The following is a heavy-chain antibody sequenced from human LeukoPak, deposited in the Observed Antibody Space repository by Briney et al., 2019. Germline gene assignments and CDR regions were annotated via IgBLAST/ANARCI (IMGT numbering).Heavy chain of an antibody. J-gene: IGHJ4*02. V-gene: IGHV3-23*01. D-gene: IGHD6-6*01. CDR1: GFTFSTHA. Sequence: PGGALRLSCAASGFTFSTHAMSWVRQAPGKGLERVSAISGCGGSTYYADSVKGRFTISRDNSNNTLYLQVNSLRAEDTGVYYCAKAPISSWGNDFWGQGTLVAASS. CDR3: AKAPISSWGNDF. CDR2: ISGCGGST.